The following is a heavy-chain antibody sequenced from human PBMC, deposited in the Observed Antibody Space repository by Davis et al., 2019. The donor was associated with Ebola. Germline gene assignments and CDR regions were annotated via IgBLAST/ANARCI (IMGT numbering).Heavy chain of an antibody. CDR1: GYTFTGYN. Sequence: ASVKVSCKASGYTFTGYNLHWVRQAPGQGLEWMGRLNQNSGGTDSAQKFHGRVTVTRDTSISTVYMELSSLRYDDTADYYCARGHNYAHEYWGQGTLVTVSS. CDR2: LNQNSGGT. CDR3: ARGHNYAHEY. J-gene: IGHJ4*02. V-gene: IGHV1-2*06. D-gene: IGHD4-11*01.